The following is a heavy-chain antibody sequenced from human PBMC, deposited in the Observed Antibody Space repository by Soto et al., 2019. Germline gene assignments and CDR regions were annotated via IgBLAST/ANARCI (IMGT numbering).Heavy chain of an antibody. V-gene: IGHV3-23*05. D-gene: IGHD3-16*01. J-gene: IGHJ4*02. CDR3: VTWASAHFDY. CDR2: IDHSCTNT. Sequence: GSLRLSCAASGFYPMTWVRQAPGTGLEWVSTIDHSCTNTHYADSVKGRFTISRDSSRNTVHLQMNSLRAADTALYYCVTWASAHFDYWGQGTPVTVSS. CDR1: GFYP.